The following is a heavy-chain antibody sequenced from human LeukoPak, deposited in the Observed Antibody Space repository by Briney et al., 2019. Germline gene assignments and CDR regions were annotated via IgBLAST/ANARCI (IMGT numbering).Heavy chain of an antibody. V-gene: IGHV7-4-1*02. D-gene: IGHD1-1*01. J-gene: IGHJ4*02. Sequence: ASVKVSCKASGFTFISYTMNWVRQAPGQGLEWMGWINTNTGNPTYAQGFTGRFVFSLDTSVSTAYLQISSLKAEDTAVYYCARDQTGRFDYWGQGTLVTVSS. CDR1: GFTFISYT. CDR2: INTNTGNP. CDR3: ARDQTGRFDY.